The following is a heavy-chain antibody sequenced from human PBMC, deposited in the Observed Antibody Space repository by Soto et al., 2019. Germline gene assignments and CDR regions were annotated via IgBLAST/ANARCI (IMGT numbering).Heavy chain of an antibody. D-gene: IGHD6-19*01. Sequence: EVQLAESAGGLVLTGGSLRLSCAASGFSFVSYWMHWVRQVPGEGLAWVSRINGNADNSDYADSVKGRFTISRDNAMNRLYLQIDRLRADDTGVYYCVRDFRGAVAGSEFDHWGQGTLVSVSS. CDR1: GFSFVSYW. V-gene: IGHV3-74*01. CDR2: INGNADNS. J-gene: IGHJ4*02. CDR3: VRDFRGAVAGSEFDH.